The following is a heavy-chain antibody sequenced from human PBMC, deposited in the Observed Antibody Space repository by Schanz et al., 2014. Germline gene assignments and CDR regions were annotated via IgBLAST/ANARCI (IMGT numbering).Heavy chain of an antibody. CDR3: VRVPSRDVSFDL. D-gene: IGHD3-16*01. J-gene: IGHJ2*01. Sequence: QVQLVQSGAEVKKPGASVKVSCKASGYTTFTDYYIHWVRQAPGQGLEWMGRIIPILGIANYAQNFQGRVTITADKSTSTAYMELRSLRSDDTAHYYSVRVPSRDVSFDLWGRGTLVTVSS. V-gene: IGHV1-69*09. CDR1: GYTTFTDYY. CDR2: IIPILGIA.